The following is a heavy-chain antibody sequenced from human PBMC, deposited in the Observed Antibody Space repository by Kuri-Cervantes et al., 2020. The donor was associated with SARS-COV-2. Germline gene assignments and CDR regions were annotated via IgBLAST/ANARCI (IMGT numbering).Heavy chain of an antibody. Sequence: GESLKISCTVSGGSMSSYYWTWIRQPPGKGLEWVSSISSSGTYIYYADSVKGRFTISRDNAKNSLYLQMNSLRAEDTAVYYCVIVGATYWGQGNPGHRLL. CDR1: GGSMSSYY. J-gene: IGHJ4*02. CDR3: VIVGATY. V-gene: IGHV3-21*01. CDR2: ISSSGTYI. D-gene: IGHD1-26*01.